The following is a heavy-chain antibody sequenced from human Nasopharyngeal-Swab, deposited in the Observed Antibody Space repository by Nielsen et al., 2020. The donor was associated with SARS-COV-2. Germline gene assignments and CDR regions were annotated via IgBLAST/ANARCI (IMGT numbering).Heavy chain of an antibody. Sequence: SLKISCAASGFTFSSYGMHWVRQAPGKGLEWVAVISYDGSNKYYADSVKGRFTISRDNSKNTLYLQMNSLRAEDTAVYYCAKTRPAFGVVINYYYYYGMDVWGQGTTVTVSS. J-gene: IGHJ6*02. V-gene: IGHV3-30*18. CDR2: ISYDGSNK. CDR1: GFTFSSYG. D-gene: IGHD3-3*01. CDR3: AKTRPAFGVVINYYYYYGMDV.